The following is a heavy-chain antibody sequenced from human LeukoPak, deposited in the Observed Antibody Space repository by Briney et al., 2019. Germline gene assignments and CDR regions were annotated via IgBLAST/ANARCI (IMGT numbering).Heavy chain of an antibody. Sequence: GGSLRLSCAASGFTFSSYAMSWVRQAPGKGLEWVAYIRSDGYHTYYADSVKGRFTITRDNLKNTLYLQMNSLRLEDMAVYYCAKPSGSGVDYWGRGTRVTVSS. V-gene: IGHV3-30*02. J-gene: IGHJ4*02. CDR2: IRSDGYHT. CDR1: GFTFSSYA. D-gene: IGHD1-26*01. CDR3: AKPSGSGVDY.